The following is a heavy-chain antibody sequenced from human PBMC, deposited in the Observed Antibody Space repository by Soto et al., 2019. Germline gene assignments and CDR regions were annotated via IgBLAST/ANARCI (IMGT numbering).Heavy chain of an antibody. Sequence: QITLKESGPTLLKPTQTLTLTCTFSGFSLSTSAVGVNWIRQPPGKALEWLALIYWNDDKYYTPSLSGRLTITKDTSKNQVVLTMTNMNPVDTATYYWAHGSGWLSDYWGQGILVTVSS. CDR1: GFSLSTSAVG. CDR3: AHGSGWLSDY. CDR2: IYWNDDK. V-gene: IGHV2-5*01. D-gene: IGHD6-19*01. J-gene: IGHJ4*02.